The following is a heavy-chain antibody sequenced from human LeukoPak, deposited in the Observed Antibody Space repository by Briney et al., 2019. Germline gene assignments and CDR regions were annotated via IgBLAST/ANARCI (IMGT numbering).Heavy chain of an antibody. J-gene: IGHJ5*02. V-gene: IGHV4-59*08. Sequence: SETLSLTCTVSGGSISSYYWSWIRQPPGKGLEWIGYIYYSGSTNYNPSLKSRVTISVDTSKNQFSLKLSSVTAADTAVYYCARGRGDIVVVVAAGNWFDPWGQGTLVTVSS. CDR1: GGSISSYY. CDR2: IYYSGST. D-gene: IGHD2-15*01. CDR3: ARGRGDIVVVVAAGNWFDP.